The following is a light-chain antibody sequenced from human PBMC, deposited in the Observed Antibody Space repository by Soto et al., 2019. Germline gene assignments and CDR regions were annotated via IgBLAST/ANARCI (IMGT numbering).Light chain of an antibody. CDR3: SSYTDSSSLFV. J-gene: IGLJ1*01. CDR1: NSDVGNSDY. V-gene: IGLV2-14*01. CDR2: EVS. Sequence: QSVLTQPASVSGSPGQSITISCTGTNSDVGNSDYVSWYQHHPGKAPKLMIFEVSNRPSGISDRFSGSKSGNTASLTISGLQDEDDAYYYCSSYTDSSSLFVFGTGTKVTVL.